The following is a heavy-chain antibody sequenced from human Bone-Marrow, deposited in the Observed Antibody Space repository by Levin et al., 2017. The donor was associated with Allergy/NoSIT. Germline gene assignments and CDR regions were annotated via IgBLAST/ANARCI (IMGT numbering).Heavy chain of an antibody. D-gene: IGHD2-2*02. Sequence: GGSLRLSCAASGFTFNNYAMHWVRQAPGKGLEWVSGISGGGGNTDYADSVKGRFIISRDNSKNTLYLQMDSLSAEDTAIYYCAKGQVYTGTYNRFDPWGQGTRVTVSS. CDR3: AKGQVYTGTYNRFDP. J-gene: IGHJ5*02. V-gene: IGHV3-23*01. CDR1: GFTFNNYA. CDR2: ISGGGGNT.